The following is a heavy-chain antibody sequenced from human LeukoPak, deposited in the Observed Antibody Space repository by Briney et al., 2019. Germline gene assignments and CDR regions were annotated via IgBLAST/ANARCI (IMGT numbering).Heavy chain of an antibody. CDR2: ISWNSGSI. CDR3: AKGSEWELLNAFDI. J-gene: IGHJ3*02. V-gene: IGHV3-9*01. CDR1: GFTFDDYA. Sequence: GGSPRLSCAASGFTFDDYAMHWVRQAPGKGLEWVSGISWNSGSIGYADSVKGRFTISRDNAKNSLYLQMNSLRAEDTALYYCAKGSEWELLNAFDIWGQGTMVTVS. D-gene: IGHD1-26*01.